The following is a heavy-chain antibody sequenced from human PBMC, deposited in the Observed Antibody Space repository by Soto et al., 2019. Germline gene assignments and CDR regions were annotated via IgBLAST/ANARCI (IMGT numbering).Heavy chain of an antibody. J-gene: IGHJ4*02. CDR3: ARDLVTTVTQFDY. V-gene: IGHV1-18*01. Sequence: QVQLVQSGAEVKKPGASVKVPCKASGYTFTSYGISWVRQAPGQGHEWMGWNSAYNGNTNYSQKLQVRVTMTTDTSTSTAYMELRSLSSADTAVYYGARDLVTTVTQFDYCGQGTLVAVSS. CDR2: NSAYNGNT. D-gene: IGHD4-17*01. CDR1: GYTFTSYG.